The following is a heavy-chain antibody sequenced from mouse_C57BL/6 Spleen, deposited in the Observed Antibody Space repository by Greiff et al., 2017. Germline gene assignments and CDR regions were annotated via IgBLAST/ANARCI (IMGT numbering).Heavy chain of an antibody. J-gene: IGHJ1*03. D-gene: IGHD2-4*01. CDR2: IYPGSGST. V-gene: IGHV1-55*01. CDR1: GYTFTSYW. CDR3: ARGDYDYWYFDV. Sequence: QVQLQQSGAELVKPGASVKMSCKASGYTFTSYWITWVKQRPGQGLEWIGDIYPGSGSTNYNEKFKSKATLTVDTSSSTAYMQLSSLTSEDSAVYYCARGDYDYWYFDVWGTGTTVTVSS.